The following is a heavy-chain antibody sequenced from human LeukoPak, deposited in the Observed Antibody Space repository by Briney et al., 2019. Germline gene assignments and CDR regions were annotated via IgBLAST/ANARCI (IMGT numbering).Heavy chain of an antibody. CDR1: GFTFSSFA. CDR3: VRREEISGHYDY. CDR2: IRSSGGST. V-gene: IGHV3-64D*09. Sequence: PGGSLRLSCSVSGFTFSSFAMHWVRQAPGKGLEYVSGIRSSGGSTNYADSVKGRFTISRDNSKNTLYLQMSSLKAVDTAMYYCVRREEISGHYDYWGQGTLVTVSS. J-gene: IGHJ4*02. D-gene: IGHD2-15*01.